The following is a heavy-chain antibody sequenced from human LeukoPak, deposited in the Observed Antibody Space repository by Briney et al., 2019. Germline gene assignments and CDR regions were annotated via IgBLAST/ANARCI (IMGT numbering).Heavy chain of an antibody. CDR2: ISYDGSNK. Sequence: GGSLRLSCAASEFTFSSYAMSWVRQAPGKGLEWVAVISYDGSNKYYADSVKGRFTISRDNSKNTLYLQMNSLRAEDTAVYYCAKDPRYDSSGYWDIDYWGQGTLVTVSS. J-gene: IGHJ4*02. D-gene: IGHD3-22*01. CDR3: AKDPRYDSSGYWDIDY. V-gene: IGHV3-30*18. CDR1: EFTFSSYA.